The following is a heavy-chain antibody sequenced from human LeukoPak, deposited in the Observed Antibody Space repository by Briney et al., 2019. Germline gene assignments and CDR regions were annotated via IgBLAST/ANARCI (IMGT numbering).Heavy chain of an antibody. CDR2: ISYDGSNK. CDR1: GFTFSSYA. V-gene: IGHV3-30*01. J-gene: IGHJ4*02. CDR3: ARVRVVTTGYFDY. Sequence: GGSLRLSCAASGFTFSSYAMHWVRQAPGKGLEWVAVISYDGSNKYYADSVKGRFTISRDNSKNTLYLQMNSLRAEGTAVYYCARVRVVTTGYFDYWGQGTLVTVSS. D-gene: IGHD1-1*01.